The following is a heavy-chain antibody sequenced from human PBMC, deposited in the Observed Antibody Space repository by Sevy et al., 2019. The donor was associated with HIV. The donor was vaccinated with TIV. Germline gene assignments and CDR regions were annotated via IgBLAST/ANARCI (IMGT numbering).Heavy chain of an antibody. CDR2: IYYTGST. CDR3: ARQMHYYDSAGYYHWDY. CDR1: GGSISSSNYY. D-gene: IGHD3-22*01. J-gene: IGHJ4*02. Sequence: SETLSLTCTVSGGSISSSNYYWGWIRQPPGKGLEWIANIYYTGSTYYNPSLKSRVTIFADTSKNQFSRKLSSVTAADTAVYYCARQMHYYDSAGYYHWDYWGQGTLVTVSS. V-gene: IGHV4-39*01.